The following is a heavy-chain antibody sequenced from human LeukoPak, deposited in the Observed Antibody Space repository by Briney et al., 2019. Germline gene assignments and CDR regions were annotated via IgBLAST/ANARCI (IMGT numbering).Heavy chain of an antibody. CDR3: AGDFTAMAEGGHFDY. V-gene: IGHV1-69*01. J-gene: IGHJ4*02. CDR1: GGTFSSYA. D-gene: IGHD5-18*01. Sequence: ASVKVSCKASGGTFSSYAISWVRQAPGQGLEWMGGIIPIFGTANYAQKFQGRVTITADESTSTAYMELSSLRSEDTAVYYCAGDFTAMAEGGHFDYWGQGTLVTVSS. CDR2: IIPIFGTA.